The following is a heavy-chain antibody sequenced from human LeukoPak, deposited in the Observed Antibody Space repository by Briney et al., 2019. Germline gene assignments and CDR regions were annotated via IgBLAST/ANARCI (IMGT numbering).Heavy chain of an antibody. Sequence: PGGSLRLSCAASRITVTTHYMSWVRQAPGKGLEWLSVIYSGGSTFYTDSVKGRFTISRDNSKNTLYLQMNSLRAEDTAVYYCARVSVAATSGWFDPWGQGTLVTVSS. CDR3: ARVSVAATSGWFDP. CDR2: IYSGGST. D-gene: IGHD2-15*01. J-gene: IGHJ5*02. CDR1: RITVTTHY. V-gene: IGHV3-66*01.